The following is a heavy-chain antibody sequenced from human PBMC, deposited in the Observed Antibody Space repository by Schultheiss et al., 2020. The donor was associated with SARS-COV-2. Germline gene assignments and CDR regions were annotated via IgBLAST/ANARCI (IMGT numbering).Heavy chain of an antibody. CDR1: GFTFSGAA. V-gene: IGHV3-23*01. J-gene: IGHJ6*03. D-gene: IGHD2-2*01. CDR2: ISVSGDNT. CDR3: AKVPLRVPAARDYYYMDV. Sequence: GESLKISCSASGFTFSGAAMSWVRQAPGKGLEWVSSISVSGDNTYYADSVKGRFTISRDNSKNTVYLQMNSLRAEDTAVYYCAKVPLRVPAARDYYYMDVWGKGTTVTVSS.